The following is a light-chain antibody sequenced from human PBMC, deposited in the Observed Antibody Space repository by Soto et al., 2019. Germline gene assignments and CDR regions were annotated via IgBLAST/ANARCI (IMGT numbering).Light chain of an antibody. CDR3: QRYNNWPPT. CDR1: QSVSSN. J-gene: IGKJ1*01. CDR2: GAS. V-gene: IGKV3-15*01. Sequence: EIVMTQSPATLSVSPGERATLSCRASQSVSSNLAWYQQKPGQAPRLLIYGASTRATGIPARFSGSGSGTEFTLTISSLQSEDFAVYYCQRYNNWPPTFGQGTRWIS.